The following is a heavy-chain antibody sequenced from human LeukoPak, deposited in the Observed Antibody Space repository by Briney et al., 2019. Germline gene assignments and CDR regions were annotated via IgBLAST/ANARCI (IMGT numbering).Heavy chain of an antibody. CDR1: GGSFSGYY. J-gene: IGHJ4*02. D-gene: IGHD3-10*01. Sequence: SETLSLTCAVYGGSFSGYYWSWIRQPPGKGLEWIGYIYYSGSTNYNPSLKSRVTISVDTSKNQLSLRLSSVTAADTAVYYCARAFGGTMVRGVIVPLWYFDYWGQGTLVTVSS. CDR3: ARAFGGTMVRGVIVPLWYFDY. V-gene: IGHV4-59*08. CDR2: IYYSGST.